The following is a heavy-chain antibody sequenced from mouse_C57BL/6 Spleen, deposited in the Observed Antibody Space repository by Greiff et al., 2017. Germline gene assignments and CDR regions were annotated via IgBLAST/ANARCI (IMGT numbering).Heavy chain of an antibody. CDR3: ARVYYYGSPAMDY. V-gene: IGHV5-16*01. CDR1: GFTFSDYY. D-gene: IGHD1-1*01. CDR2: INYDGSST. J-gene: IGHJ4*01. Sequence: EVQLVESEGGLVQPGSSMKLSCTASGFTFSDYYMAWVRQVPEKGLEWVANINYDGSSTYYLDSLKSRFIISRDNAKNILYLQMSSLKSEDTATYYCARVYYYGSPAMDYWGQETSVTVSS.